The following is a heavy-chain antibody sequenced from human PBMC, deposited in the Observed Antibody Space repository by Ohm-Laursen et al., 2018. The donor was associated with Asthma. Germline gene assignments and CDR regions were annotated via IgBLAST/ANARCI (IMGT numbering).Heavy chain of an antibody. CDR3: ARVSCTGGSCYIEH. V-gene: IGHV4-31*03. CDR1: GGSIISGGFY. J-gene: IGHJ4*02. CDR2: IDYRGNA. Sequence: TLSLTCSVSGGSIISGGFYWSWIRQHPGKGLEWIGNIDYRGNAYYNPSLKSRVTIGLDTSKNQLSLNLNSVTAADTAVYSCARVSCTGGSCYIEHWAQGTLVTVSS. D-gene: IGHD2-15*01.